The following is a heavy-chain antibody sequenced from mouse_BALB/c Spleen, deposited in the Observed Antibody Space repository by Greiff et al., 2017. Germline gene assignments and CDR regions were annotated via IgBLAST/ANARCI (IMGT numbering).Heavy chain of an antibody. V-gene: IGHV5-6*01. CDR1: GFTFSSYG. D-gene: IGHD2-4*01. CDR2: ISSGGSYT. CDR3: ARHVSDDYDVRYYYYFDY. Sequence: EVQRVESGGDLVKPGGSLKLSCAASGFTFSSYGMSWVRQTPDKRLEWVATISSGGSYTYYPDSVKGRFTISRDNAKNTLYLQMSSLKSEDTAMYYCARHVSDDYDVRYYYYFDYWGQGTTLTVSS. J-gene: IGHJ2*01.